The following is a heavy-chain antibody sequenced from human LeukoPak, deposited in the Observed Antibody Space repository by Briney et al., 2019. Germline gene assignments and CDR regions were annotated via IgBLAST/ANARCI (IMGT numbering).Heavy chain of an antibody. D-gene: IGHD3-9*01. CDR3: AREASLRYFDWLGGNWFDP. J-gene: IGHJ5*02. CDR1: GGSISSYY. V-gene: IGHV4-34*01. Sequence: SETLSLTCTVSGGSISSYYWSWIRQPPGKGLEWIGEINHSGSTNYNPSLKSRVTISVDTSKNQFSLKLSSVTAADTAVYYCAREASLRYFDWLGGNWFDPWGQGTLVTVSS. CDR2: INHSGST.